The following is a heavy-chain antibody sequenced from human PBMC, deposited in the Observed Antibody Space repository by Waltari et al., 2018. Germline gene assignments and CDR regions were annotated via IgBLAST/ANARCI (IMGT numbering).Heavy chain of an antibody. CDR2: IYYSGST. V-gene: IGHV4-59*11. CDR3: ARALSRSWAFDY. Sequence: QVQLQESGPGLVKPSETLSLTCTVSGGSISSHYWSWIRQPPGKGLEWIGYIYYSGSTSYTPSLNSRVTISVDTSKNQFSLKLSSVTAADTAVYYCARALSRSWAFDYWGQGTLVTVSS. D-gene: IGHD3-10*01. CDR1: GGSISSHY. J-gene: IGHJ4*02.